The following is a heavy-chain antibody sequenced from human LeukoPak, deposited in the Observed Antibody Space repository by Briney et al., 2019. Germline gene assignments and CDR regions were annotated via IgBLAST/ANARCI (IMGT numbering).Heavy chain of an antibody. CDR3: ARGGQVVPATATYFDY. D-gene: IGHD2-2*01. J-gene: IGHJ4*02. Sequence: PSETLSLTCTVSGGSISSGSYYWSWIRQPAGKGLEWIGRIYTSGSTNYNPSLKSRVTISVDTSKNQFSLKLSSVTAADTAVYYCARGGQVVPATATYFDYWGQGTLVTVSS. CDR2: IYTSGST. V-gene: IGHV4-61*02. CDR1: GGSISSGSYY.